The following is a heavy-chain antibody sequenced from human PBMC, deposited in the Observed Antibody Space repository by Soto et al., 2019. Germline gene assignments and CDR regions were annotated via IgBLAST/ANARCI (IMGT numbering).Heavy chain of an antibody. Sequence: QVQLVQSGAEVKKPGASVKVSCKASGYTFTNYGVSWVRQAPGQGLEWMAWISAYNGNTNYAHILQGRVTVTTDTSTSTAYMELRSLRSDDTAVYYCARDPQRYSGSYYFDYWGPGTLVTVSS. J-gene: IGHJ4*02. V-gene: IGHV1-18*01. D-gene: IGHD1-26*01. CDR2: ISAYNGNT. CDR1: GYTFTNYG. CDR3: ARDPQRYSGSYYFDY.